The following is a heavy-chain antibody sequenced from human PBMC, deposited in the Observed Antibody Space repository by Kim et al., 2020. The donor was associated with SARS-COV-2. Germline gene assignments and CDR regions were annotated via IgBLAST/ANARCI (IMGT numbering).Heavy chain of an antibody. Sequence: LQSRVTISVDTSKNQFSLKLSSVTAADTAVYYCARGGWYYYDSSGYTFDYWGQGTLVTVSS. D-gene: IGHD3-22*01. J-gene: IGHJ4*02. CDR3: ARGGWYYYDSSGYTFDY. V-gene: IGHV4-59*09.